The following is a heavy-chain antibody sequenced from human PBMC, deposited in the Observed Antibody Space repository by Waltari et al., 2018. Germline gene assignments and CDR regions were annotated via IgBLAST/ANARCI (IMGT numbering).Heavy chain of an antibody. J-gene: IGHJ4*02. D-gene: IGHD3-22*01. V-gene: IGHV3-48*04. CDR1: GFTFSSYS. CDR2: ISSSSSTI. Sequence: EVQLVESGGGLVQPGGSLRLSCAASGFTFSSYSMNWVRQAPGKGLEWVSYISSSSSTIYYADSVKGRFTISRDNAKNSLYRQMNSLRAEDTAVYHCARAQFRYDSSGYYSHWGQGTLVTVSS. CDR3: ARAQFRYDSSGYYSH.